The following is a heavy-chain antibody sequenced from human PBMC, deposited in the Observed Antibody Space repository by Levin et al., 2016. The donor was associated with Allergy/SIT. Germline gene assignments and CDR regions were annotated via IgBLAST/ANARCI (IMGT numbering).Heavy chain of an antibody. J-gene: IGHJ4*02. Sequence: SETLSLTCTVSGGSISDSSYYWGWIRQPPGQGLEWIGNIYYSGNTYFNPSLKNRVAMSVDTSKKQFSLMMTSLTAADTAVFYCARLHWGAGFYDSWGQGIVVTVSS. CDR2: IYYSGNT. CDR1: GGSISDSSYY. V-gene: IGHV4-39*01. CDR3: ARLHWGAGFYDS. D-gene: IGHD3-9*01.